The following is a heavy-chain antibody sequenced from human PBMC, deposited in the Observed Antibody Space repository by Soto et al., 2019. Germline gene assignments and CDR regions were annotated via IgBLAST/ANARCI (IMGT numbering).Heavy chain of an antibody. CDR1: GYTFTSYD. CDR3: AREALFRMDV. V-gene: IGHV1-8*01. CDR2: MNPNSGNT. D-gene: IGHD3-10*02. J-gene: IGHJ6*02. Sequence: QVQLVQSGAEVKKPGASVKVSCKASGYTFTSYDINWVRHATGQGLEWMGGMNPNSGNTAYAQKLQGRVTMTRNTSISTAYMELSSLRSEDTAVYYCAREALFRMDVWGRGTTVTVSS.